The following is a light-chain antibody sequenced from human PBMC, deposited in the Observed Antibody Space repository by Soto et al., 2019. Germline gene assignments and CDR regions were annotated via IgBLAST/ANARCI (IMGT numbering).Light chain of an antibody. CDR2: DAS. CDR1: QGVSSY. CDR3: QQRSNWPPT. V-gene: IGKV3-11*01. J-gene: IGKJ4*01. Sequence: EIVLTQSPATLSLSPGERATLSCRASQGVSSYLAWYQQKPGQAPRLLIYDASNRATGIPARFSGSGSGTDFTLTISGLEPEDFAVYYCQQRSNWPPTFGGGTKVEIK.